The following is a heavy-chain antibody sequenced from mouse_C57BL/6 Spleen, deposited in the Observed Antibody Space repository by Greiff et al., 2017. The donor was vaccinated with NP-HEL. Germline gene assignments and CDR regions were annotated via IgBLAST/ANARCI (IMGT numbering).Heavy chain of an antibody. CDR2: IWSGGST. CDR1: GFSLTSYG. V-gene: IGHV2-4*01. Sequence: QVQLQQSGPGLVQPSQSLSITCTVSGFSLTSYGVHWVRQPPGKGLEWLGVIWSGGSTDYNAAFISRLSISKDNSKSQVFFKMNSLQADDTAIYYCAKGSLIPMLAMDYWGQGTSVTVSS. J-gene: IGHJ4*01. CDR3: AKGSLIPMLAMDY.